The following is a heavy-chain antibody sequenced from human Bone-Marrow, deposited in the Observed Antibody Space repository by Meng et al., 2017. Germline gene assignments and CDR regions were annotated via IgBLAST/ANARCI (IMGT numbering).Heavy chain of an antibody. J-gene: IGHJ4*02. Sequence: GGSLRLSCAASGFTFSSYSMNWVRQAPGKGLEWVSSISSSSSYIYYSDSVKGRFTIFRDNAKNSLYLRMQRLRAEDTAEYYCATRGETYYGSWKQQNPDYWGQGTLVTVSS. CDR2: ISSSSSYI. V-gene: IGHV3-21*01. CDR1: GFTFSSYS. D-gene: IGHD3-10*01. CDR3: ATRGETYYGSWKQQNPDY.